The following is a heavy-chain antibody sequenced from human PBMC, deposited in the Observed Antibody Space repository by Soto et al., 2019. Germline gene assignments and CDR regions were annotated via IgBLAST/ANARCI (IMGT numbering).Heavy chain of an antibody. CDR2: ISAYNGNT. D-gene: IGHD6-13*01. CDR1: GYTFTSYG. CDR3: ERDWAGIAPYCGGMDV. J-gene: IGHJ6*02. Sequence: QVQLVQSGAEVKKPGASVKVSCKASGYTFTSYGISWVRQAPGQGLEWMGWISAYNGNTNYAQKLQGRVTMTTDTSTSTAYMELRSLRSDDRAVYYCERDWAGIAPYCGGMDVWGQGTTVTVSS. V-gene: IGHV1-18*01.